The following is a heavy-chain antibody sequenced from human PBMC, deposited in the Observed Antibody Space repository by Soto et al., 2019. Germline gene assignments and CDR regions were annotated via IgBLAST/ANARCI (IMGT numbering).Heavy chain of an antibody. V-gene: IGHV1-2*02. CDR3: ARNMDYYYGPGSGNGHGF. J-gene: IGHJ6*02. Sequence: QVQLVQSGAEVKEPGDSVRVSCEASGYTFTSYYIHWVRQAPGQGLEWMGWINTRFGDTTYAQDFQGRVSMTRDMSISTVYVALSRLTSDDTAIYYCARNMDYYYGPGSGNGHGFWGQGTTVTVFS. CDR1: GYTFTSYY. D-gene: IGHD3-10*01. CDR2: INTRFGDT.